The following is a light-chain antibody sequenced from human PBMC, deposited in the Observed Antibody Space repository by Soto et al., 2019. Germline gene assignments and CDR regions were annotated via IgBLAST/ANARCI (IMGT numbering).Light chain of an antibody. Sequence: QAVVTQPPSVSGAPGQRVTISCTGSSSIIGAGYDVHWYQQLPGTAPKLLIYGNSNRPSGVPDRFSGSKSGTSASLAITGLQAEDEADYYCQSYDSSLSVVFGTGTKLTVL. V-gene: IGLV1-40*01. CDR2: GNS. CDR3: QSYDSSLSVV. CDR1: SSIIGAGYD. J-gene: IGLJ1*01.